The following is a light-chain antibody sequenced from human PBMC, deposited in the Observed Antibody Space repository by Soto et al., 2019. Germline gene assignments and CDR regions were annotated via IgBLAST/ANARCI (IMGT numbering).Light chain of an antibody. CDR2: AAS. J-gene: IGKJ1*01. CDR3: QQYNSYPRT. CDR1: QIIHSN. V-gene: IGKV1-39*01. Sequence: DIQMTQSPSSLSASVGDRVTITCRASQIIHSNLNWYQQRPGKAPRLLIYAASSLQSGVPSRFSGSGSGTDFTLTISSLQPEDFATYYCQQYNSYPRTFGQGTKVEIK.